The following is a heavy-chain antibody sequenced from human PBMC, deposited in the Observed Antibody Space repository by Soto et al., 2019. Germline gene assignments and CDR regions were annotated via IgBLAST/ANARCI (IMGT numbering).Heavy chain of an antibody. Sequence: QPGGSLRLSCAASGFTFGRYSMTWVRQAPGKGLEWVSSLSGNGGSTYYADSVKGRFTISRDNSKDMLHLQMNGLRAEDTAVYFCAKDARILDYDFWSGGNDAFDMWGQGTKVTVSS. D-gene: IGHD3-3*01. V-gene: IGHV3-23*01. CDR2: LSGNGGST. CDR3: AKDARILDYDFWSGGNDAFDM. CDR1: GFTFGRYS. J-gene: IGHJ3*02.